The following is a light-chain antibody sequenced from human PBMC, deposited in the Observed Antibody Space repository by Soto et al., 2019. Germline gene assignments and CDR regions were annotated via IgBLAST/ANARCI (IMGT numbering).Light chain of an antibody. CDR2: KTS. J-gene: IGKJ2*01. Sequence: DIQMTQSPSTLSASVGDRVTITCRARQNIVNWLAWYQQKPGKAPNLLIYKTSTLQRGVPSRFSGSGPGTEFTLTISSLQPDDFATYYCQQYDSHPMYTFGQGTKVDIK. CDR3: QQYDSHPMYT. V-gene: IGKV1-5*03. CDR1: QNIVNW.